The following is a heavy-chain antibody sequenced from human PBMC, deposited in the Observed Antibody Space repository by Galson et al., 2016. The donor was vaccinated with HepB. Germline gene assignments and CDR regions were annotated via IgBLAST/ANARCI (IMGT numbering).Heavy chain of an antibody. CDR3: VRDMYGSYFAFDI. J-gene: IGHJ3*02. CDR1: GFTFNDYW. CDR2: INNDGSSS. V-gene: IGHV3-74*01. D-gene: IGHD1-26*01. Sequence: SLRLSCAASGFTFNDYWMHWVRQAPGRGLDWVSRINNDGSSSTYADSVKGRFTISRDNAENTLYLQMNSLRAEDTTVYYCVRDMYGSYFAFDIWGQGTMVTVSS.